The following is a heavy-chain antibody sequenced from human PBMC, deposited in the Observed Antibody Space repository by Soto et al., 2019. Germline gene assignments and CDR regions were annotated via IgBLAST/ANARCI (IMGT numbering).Heavy chain of an antibody. Sequence: ASVKVSCKASGYTFTSYAIHWVRQAPGQRLEWMGWINAGNGNTKYSQKFQGRVTITRDTSASTAYMELSSLRSEDTAVYYCAKSMGYSYGYDYWGQGTLVTVSS. CDR1: GYTFTSYA. J-gene: IGHJ4*02. CDR2: INAGNGNT. V-gene: IGHV1-3*01. D-gene: IGHD5-18*01. CDR3: AKSMGYSYGYDY.